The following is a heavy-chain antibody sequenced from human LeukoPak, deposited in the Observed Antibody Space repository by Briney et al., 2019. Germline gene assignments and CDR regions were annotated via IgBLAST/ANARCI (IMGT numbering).Heavy chain of an antibody. D-gene: IGHD3-22*01. J-gene: IGHJ4*02. CDR1: GYTFTGYY. CDR3: ARYYDSTGYYFDYYYFDY. V-gene: IGHV1-3*01. CDR2: INAGNGNT. Sequence: ASVKVSCKASGYTFTGYYMHWVRQATGQGLEWMGWINAGNGNTKYSQKFQGRVTITRDTSASTAYMELSSLRSEDTAVYYCARYYDSTGYYFDYYYFDYWGQGTLVTVSS.